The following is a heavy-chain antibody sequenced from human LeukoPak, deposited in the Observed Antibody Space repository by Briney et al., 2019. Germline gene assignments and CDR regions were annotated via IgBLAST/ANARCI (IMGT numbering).Heavy chain of an antibody. CDR3: ARDFICSSTSCNGY. J-gene: IGHJ4*02. Sequence: GGSLRLSCAASGFTFSSYWMSWVRQAPGKGLEWVANIKQDGSEKYYVDSVKGRFTISRDNAKNSLYLQMNSLRAEDTAVYYCARDFICSSTSCNGYWGQGTLVTVPS. CDR2: IKQDGSEK. CDR1: GFTFSSYW. V-gene: IGHV3-7*03. D-gene: IGHD2-2*01.